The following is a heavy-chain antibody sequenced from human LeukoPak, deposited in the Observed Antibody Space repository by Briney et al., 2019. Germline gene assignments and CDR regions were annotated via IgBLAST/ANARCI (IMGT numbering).Heavy chain of an antibody. J-gene: IGHJ4*02. CDR3: ARGGHDLIDY. CDR1: GGSIRSYY. V-gene: IGHV4-59*12. D-gene: IGHD6-25*01. CDR2: IYHSGST. Sequence: SETLSLTCTVSGGSIRSYYWSWIRQPPGKGLEWIGYIYHSGSTYYNPSLKSRVTISVDRSKNQFSLKLSSVTAADTAVYYCARGGHDLIDYWGQGTLVTVSS.